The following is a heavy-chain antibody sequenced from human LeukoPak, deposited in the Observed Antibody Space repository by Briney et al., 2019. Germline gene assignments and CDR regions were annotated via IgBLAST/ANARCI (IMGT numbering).Heavy chain of an antibody. J-gene: IGHJ4*02. D-gene: IGHD3-22*01. CDR1: GGSFSNYY. V-gene: IGHV4-59*08. Sequence: SETLSLTCTVSGGSFSNYYWSWIRQPLGKGLEWIGDIFYSGNTNYNPSLKSRVTISVDTSKNQFSLKLSSVTAADTAVYYCARWCYDSSGYYLSFDYWGQGTLVTVSS. CDR3: ARWCYDSSGYYLSFDY. CDR2: IFYSGNT.